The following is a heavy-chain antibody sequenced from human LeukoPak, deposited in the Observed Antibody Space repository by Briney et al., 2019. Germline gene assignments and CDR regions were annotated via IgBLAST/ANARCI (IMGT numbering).Heavy chain of an antibody. CDR3: ASGLRDYYYMDV. V-gene: IGHV4-59*11. D-gene: IGHD4/OR15-4a*01. J-gene: IGHJ6*03. Sequence: SETLSLTCTVSGGSISSHYRSRIRQPPGKGLEWIGYIYSRGSTNYNPSLKRRVAISVGTSKTQYSLKLSSVTAADTAVYYCASGLRDYYYMDVWGKGTTVTVSS. CDR2: IYSRGST. CDR1: GGSISSHY.